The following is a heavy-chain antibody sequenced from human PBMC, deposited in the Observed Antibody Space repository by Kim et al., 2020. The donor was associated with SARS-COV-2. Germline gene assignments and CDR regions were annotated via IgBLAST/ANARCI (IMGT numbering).Heavy chain of an antibody. CDR2: IYTSGST. CDR3: ARAFSYYYDSSGYYYYYYGMDG. CDR1: GGSISSYY. D-gene: IGHD3-22*01. J-gene: IGHJ6*02. Sequence: SDTLSLTCTVSGGSISSYYWSWIRQPAGKGLEWIGRIYTSGSTNYNPSLKSRVTMSVDTSKNQFSLKLSSVTAADTAVYYCARAFSYYYDSSGYYYYYYGMDGWGQGTTVTVSS. V-gene: IGHV4-4*07.